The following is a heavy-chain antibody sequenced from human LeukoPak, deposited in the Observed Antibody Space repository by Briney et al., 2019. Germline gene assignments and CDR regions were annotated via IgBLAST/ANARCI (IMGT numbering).Heavy chain of an antibody. CDR3: ARHGGSYTFDF. D-gene: IGHD1-26*01. V-gene: IGHV4-59*01. CDR2: MYDSGST. CDR1: GGSISSYY. Sequence: SETLSLTCTVSGGSISSYYWSWIRQPPGKGLELIGYMYDSGSTNNNPSLKSRVTISVDTSKNQFSLRLSSVTAADTAVYYCARHGGSYTFDFWGQGVLVTVSS. J-gene: IGHJ4*02.